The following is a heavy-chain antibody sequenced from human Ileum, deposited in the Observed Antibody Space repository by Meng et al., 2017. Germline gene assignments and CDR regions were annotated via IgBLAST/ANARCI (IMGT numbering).Heavy chain of an antibody. CDR3: ARDRSDPLTFNYYYGLDV. CDR2: ISNSGSNR. CDR1: GFTFSTYE. Sequence: GESLKISCAASGFTFSTYEMNWVRQAPGKGLEWVSFISNSGSNRYYAESVKGRFTISRDNAKNSLYLQMNSLRAEDTAVYYCARDRSDPLTFNYYYGLDVWGQGTTVTVSS. D-gene: IGHD6-19*01. J-gene: IGHJ6*02. V-gene: IGHV3-48*03.